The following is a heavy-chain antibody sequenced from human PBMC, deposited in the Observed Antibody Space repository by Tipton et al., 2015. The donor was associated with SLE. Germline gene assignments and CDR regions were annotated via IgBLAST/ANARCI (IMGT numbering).Heavy chain of an antibody. CDR3: ARVGEYIGP. V-gene: IGHV4-39*07. Sequence: TLSLTCTVSGGSISSSSYYWGWIRQPPGKGLEWIGSIYYSGSTYYNPSLKSRVTISVQRSKNQFSLTVNSVTAADTAVYYCARVGEYIGPWSQGTLVTVSS. CDR2: IYYSGST. CDR1: GGSISSSSYY. D-gene: IGHD6-6*01. J-gene: IGHJ5*02.